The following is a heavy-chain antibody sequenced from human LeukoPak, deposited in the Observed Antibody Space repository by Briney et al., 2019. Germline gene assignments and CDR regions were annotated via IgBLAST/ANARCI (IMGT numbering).Heavy chain of an antibody. CDR2: IYYSGTT. CDR1: GGSISSYY. D-gene: IGHD6-13*01. Sequence: SETLSLTCTVSGGSISSYYWSWIRQPPGKGLEWIGYIYYSGTTNYNPSLKSRVTISVDTSKNQFSLKLSSVTAADTAVYYCARTTIAAAGDGKDYFDYWGQGTLVTVSS. J-gene: IGHJ4*02. CDR3: ARTTIAAAGDGKDYFDY. V-gene: IGHV4-59*01.